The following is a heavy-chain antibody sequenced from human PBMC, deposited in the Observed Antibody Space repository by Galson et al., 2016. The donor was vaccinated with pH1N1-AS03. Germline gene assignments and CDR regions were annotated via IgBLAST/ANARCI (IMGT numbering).Heavy chain of an antibody. Sequence: SVKVSCKAPGYTLTRYYMHWVRQAPGQGLEWMGIIDPSGGPTTYAPKFQGRITITTDTSTSTVYMELVSLRSEDTAVYYCARRYYFDYWGQGTLVTVSS. CDR1: GYTLTRYY. J-gene: IGHJ4*02. D-gene: IGHD3-16*02. CDR3: ARRYYFDY. V-gene: IGHV1-46*01. CDR2: IDPSGGPT.